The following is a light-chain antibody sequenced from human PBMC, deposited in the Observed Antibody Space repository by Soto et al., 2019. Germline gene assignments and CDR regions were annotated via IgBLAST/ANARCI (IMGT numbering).Light chain of an antibody. CDR1: QSVSSSY. J-gene: IGKJ5*01. Sequence: EIVSTQSPGTLSLSPGERATLSCRASQSVSSSYLAWYQQKPGQAPRLLIYGASSRATGIPDRFSGSGSGTDFTLTISRLEPEDFAVYYCQQYGSSPSGTFGQGTRLEIK. CDR2: GAS. CDR3: QQYGSSPSGT. V-gene: IGKV3-20*01.